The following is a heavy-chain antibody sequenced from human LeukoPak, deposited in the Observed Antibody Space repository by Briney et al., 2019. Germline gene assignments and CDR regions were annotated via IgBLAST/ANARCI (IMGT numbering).Heavy chain of an antibody. J-gene: IGHJ4*02. V-gene: IGHV1-18*01. CDR2: ISAYNGNT. D-gene: IGHD3-10*01. CDR3: ARAPPYYYGSGSYYLYY. CDR1: GYTFTSYG. Sequence: GASVKVSCKASGYTFTSYGISWVRQAPGQGLEWMGWISAYNGNTNYAQKLQGRVTMTTDTSTSTAYMELRSLRSDDTAVYYCARAPPYYYGSGSYYLYYWGQGTLVTVSS.